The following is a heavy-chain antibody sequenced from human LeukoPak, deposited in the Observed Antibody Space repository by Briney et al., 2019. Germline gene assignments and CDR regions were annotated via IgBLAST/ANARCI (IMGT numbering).Heavy chain of an antibody. Sequence: PGGSLRLSCAASGFTFGTFGMHWVRQAPGKGLEWVAFISYDGSSEYDADSVKGRFTISRDNSENTVYLQMNSLRAEDTAVYYCAKDQFGGLIRPSLNYWGQGTLVTVSS. V-gene: IGHV3-30*18. J-gene: IGHJ4*02. CDR1: GFTFGTFG. CDR3: AKDQFGGLIRPSLNY. CDR2: ISYDGSSE. D-gene: IGHD3-16*02.